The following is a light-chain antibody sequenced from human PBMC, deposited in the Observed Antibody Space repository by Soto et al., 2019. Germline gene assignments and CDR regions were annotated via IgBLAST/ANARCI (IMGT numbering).Light chain of an antibody. V-gene: IGLV2-8*02. J-gene: IGLJ1*01. CDR2: EVS. Sequence: QSVLTQPPSASRSPGQSVTISCSGSSSDIGGYTYVSWYQHHPGKAPKLMIYEVSKRPSGVPDRFSGSKSGNTASLTVSGLQAEDEADYYCSSFADSNSYVFGTGTKVTVL. CDR3: SSFADSNSYV. CDR1: SSDIGGYTY.